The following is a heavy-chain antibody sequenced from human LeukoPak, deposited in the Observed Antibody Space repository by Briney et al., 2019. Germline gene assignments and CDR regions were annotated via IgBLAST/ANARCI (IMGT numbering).Heavy chain of an antibody. J-gene: IGHJ5*02. V-gene: IGHV3-30*02. Sequence: PGGSLRLSCEASGFTFSRYGMHWVRQAPGKGLEWVAFIRNDGSNKYYADSVKGRFTISRDNSKNPLYLQMNSLGPEDTAVYYCAKDATPPKAGFDPWGQGTLVTVSS. CDR2: IRNDGSNK. CDR3: AKDATPPKAGFDP. D-gene: IGHD6-25*01. CDR1: GFTFSRYG.